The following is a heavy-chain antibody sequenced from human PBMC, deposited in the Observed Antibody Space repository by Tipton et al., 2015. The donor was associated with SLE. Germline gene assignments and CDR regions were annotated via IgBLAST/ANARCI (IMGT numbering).Heavy chain of an antibody. CDR2: LWFDASQK. Sequence: SLRLSCAASGSTFSTYVMHWVRQAPGKGLESVALLWFDASQKYYSDPVKGRFIISRDNTNNTLYLEMNSLRAEDTAVYYCARDRYGRIGYWGQGALVTVSS. J-gene: IGHJ4*02. V-gene: IGHV3-33*01. CDR3: ARDRYGRIGY. D-gene: IGHD1-14*01. CDR1: GSTFSTYV.